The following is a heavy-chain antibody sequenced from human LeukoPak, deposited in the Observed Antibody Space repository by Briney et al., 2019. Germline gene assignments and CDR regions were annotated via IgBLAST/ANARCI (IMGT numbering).Heavy chain of an antibody. CDR2: IYTSGST. Sequence: TSETLSLTCTVSGGSISSGSYYWSWIRQPAGKGLEWIGRIYTSGSTNYNPSLKSRVTISVDTSKNHFSLNLKSVTAADTAIYYCARLQSDILTTYPDPRFVSWGQGTLVTVSS. V-gene: IGHV4-61*02. CDR1: GGSISSGSYY. J-gene: IGHJ4*02. D-gene: IGHD3-9*01. CDR3: ARLQSDILTTYPDPRFVS.